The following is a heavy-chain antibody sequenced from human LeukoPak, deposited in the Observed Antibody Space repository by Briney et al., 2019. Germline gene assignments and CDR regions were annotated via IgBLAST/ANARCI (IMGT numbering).Heavy chain of an antibody. J-gene: IGHJ4*02. CDR2: ISAYNGNT. V-gene: IGHV1-18*01. D-gene: IGHD3-10*01. CDR1: GYSFTSYG. CDR3: ARDDVLLWFGELMREYYFDY. Sequence: ASVKVSCKASGYSFTSYGISWVRQAPGQGLEWMGWISAYNGNTNYAQKLQGRVTMTTDTSTSTAYMELRSLRSDDTAVYYCARDDVLLWFGELMREYYFDYWGQGTLVTVSS.